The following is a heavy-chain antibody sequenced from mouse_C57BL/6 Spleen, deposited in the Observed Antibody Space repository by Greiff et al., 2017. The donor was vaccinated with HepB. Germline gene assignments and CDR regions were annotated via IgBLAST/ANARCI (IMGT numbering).Heavy chain of an antibody. CDR2: INPGSGGT. J-gene: IGHJ4*01. Sequence: QVQLKQSGAELVRPGTSVKVSCKASGYAFTNYLIEWVKQRPGQGLEWIGVINPGSGGTNYNEKFKGKATLTADKSSSTAYMQLSSLTSEDSAVYFCARGEGDYYGSSYDAMDYWGQGTSVTVSS. D-gene: IGHD1-1*01. CDR3: ARGEGDYYGSSYDAMDY. V-gene: IGHV1-54*01. CDR1: GYAFTNYL.